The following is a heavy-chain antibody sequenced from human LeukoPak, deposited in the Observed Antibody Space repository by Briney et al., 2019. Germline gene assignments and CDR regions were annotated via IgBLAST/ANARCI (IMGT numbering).Heavy chain of an antibody. J-gene: IGHJ3*01. Sequence: GGSLRLPWAPPGFTSSSYSINWVGQAPGKGLHWFSSLSTTGTYLYYADSLKGRFTISRDNARNSLYLQLNSLRAEDTALYYCAREYNGDGSGSYYPGAFDVWGQGTMVTLS. D-gene: IGHD3-10*01. CDR1: GFTSSSYS. CDR3: AREYNGDGSGSYYPGAFDV. CDR2: LSTTGTYL. V-gene: IGHV3-21*01.